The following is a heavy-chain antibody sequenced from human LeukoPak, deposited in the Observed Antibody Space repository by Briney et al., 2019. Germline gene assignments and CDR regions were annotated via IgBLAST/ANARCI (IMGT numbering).Heavy chain of an antibody. V-gene: IGHV4-38-2*01. CDR3: ARDYGDYGGWYYYYGMDV. J-gene: IGHJ6*04. CDR1: VYSISSGYY. Sequence: SETLSLTCAVSVYSISSGYYWGWIRQPPGKGREWIGSIYHSGSTYYNPSLKSRVTISVDTSKNQFSMKLSSVTAADTAVYYCARDYGDYGGWYYYYGMDVWGKRTTVTVSS. CDR2: IYHSGST. D-gene: IGHD4-17*01.